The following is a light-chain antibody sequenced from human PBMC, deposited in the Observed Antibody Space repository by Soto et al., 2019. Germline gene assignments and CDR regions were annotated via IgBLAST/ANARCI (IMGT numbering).Light chain of an antibody. V-gene: IGLV6-57*04. Sequence: NFMLTQPHSVSESPGKTVTISCTRSSGSIASYYVQWYQQRPGSAPTTVIYEHNKRPSGVPDRFSGSVDSSSNSASLTISVLKSEDEAAYYCQSYDCTTRVVFGGGTKVTVL. J-gene: IGLJ2*01. CDR3: QSYDCTTRVV. CDR1: SGSIASYY. CDR2: EHN.